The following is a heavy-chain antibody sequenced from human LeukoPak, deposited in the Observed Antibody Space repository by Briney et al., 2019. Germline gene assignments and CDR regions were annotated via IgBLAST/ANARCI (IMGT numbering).Heavy chain of an antibody. Sequence: QPGGSLRLSCAASGFTFSSYDMHWVRQATGKGLEWVSAIGTAGDTYYPGSVKGRFTISRENAKNSLYLQVNSLRAGDTAVYYCARSYYYDSSGYSLLGYGMDVWGQGTTVTVSS. CDR3: ARSYYYDSSGYSLLGYGMDV. V-gene: IGHV3-13*01. J-gene: IGHJ6*02. D-gene: IGHD3-22*01. CDR1: GFTFSSYD. CDR2: IGTAGDT.